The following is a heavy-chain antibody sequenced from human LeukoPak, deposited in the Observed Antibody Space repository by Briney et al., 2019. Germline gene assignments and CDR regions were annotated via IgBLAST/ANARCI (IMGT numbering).Heavy chain of an antibody. V-gene: IGHV4-59*01. J-gene: IGHJ2*01. CDR2: IYYTGST. D-gene: IGHD2-2*01. CDR3: ARAVVVVPAGRRYFDL. CDR1: GASIRSSY. Sequence: SETLSLTCTVSGASIRSSYWSWIRQPPGKGLEWIGCIYYTGSTNSNPSLKSGVTTSLDTSKNQFSLKLTSVTAADTAMYYCARAVVVVPAGRRYFDLWGRGTLVTVSS.